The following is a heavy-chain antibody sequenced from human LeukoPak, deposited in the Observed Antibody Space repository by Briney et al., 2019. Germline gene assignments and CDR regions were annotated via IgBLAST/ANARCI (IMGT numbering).Heavy chain of an antibody. CDR1: GGSFSGYY. CDR2: INHSGST. Sequence: SETLSLTCAVYGGSFSGYYWSWIRQPPGKGLEWIGEINHSGSTNYNPSLKSRVTISVDTSKNQFSLKLSSVTAADTAVYYCARDRWQWLAHYYYGMDVWGQGTTVTVSS. D-gene: IGHD6-19*01. J-gene: IGHJ6*02. V-gene: IGHV4-34*01. CDR3: ARDRWQWLAHYYYGMDV.